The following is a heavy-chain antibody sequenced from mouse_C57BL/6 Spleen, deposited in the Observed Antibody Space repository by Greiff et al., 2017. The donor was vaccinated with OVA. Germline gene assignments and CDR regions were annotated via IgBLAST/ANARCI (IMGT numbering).Heavy chain of an antibody. CDR1: GFTFSDYY. D-gene: IGHD2-1*01. J-gene: IGHJ4*01. Sequence: LQQSGGGLVQPGGSLKLSCAASGFTFSDYYMYWVRQTPEKRLEWVAYISNGGGSTYYPDTVKGRFTISRDNAKNPLYLQMSRLKSEDTDMYYGARRGSDYGNYDYAMDYWGQGTSVTVSS. V-gene: IGHV5-12*01. CDR2: ISNGGGST. CDR3: ARRGSDYGNYDYAMDY.